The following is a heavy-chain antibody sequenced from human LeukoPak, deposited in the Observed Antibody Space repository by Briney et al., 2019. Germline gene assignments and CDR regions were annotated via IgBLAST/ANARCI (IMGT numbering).Heavy chain of an antibody. V-gene: IGHV3-66*01. D-gene: IGHD7-27*01. CDR1: GFTVSSNY. J-gene: IGHJ4*02. Sequence: PGGSLRLSCAASGFTVSSNYMSWVRQAPGKGLEWVSAIFKSGTTYYADSVKDRFTISRDNSKNTLYLQMNSLGAEDTAVYYCARENWGAFDCWGQGTLVTVSS. CDR2: IFKSGTT. CDR3: ARENWGAFDC.